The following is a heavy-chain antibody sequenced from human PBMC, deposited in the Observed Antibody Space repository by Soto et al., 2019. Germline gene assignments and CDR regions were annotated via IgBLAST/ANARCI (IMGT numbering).Heavy chain of an antibody. CDR3: ARHKQNHNYFDWLSNRAGENYMDV. Sequence: PSETLSLTCTVSGGSISSSSYYWGWIRQPPGKGLEWIGGIYYSGSTYYNPSLKSRVTISVDTSKNQFSLKLSSVTAADTAVYYCARHKQNHNYFDWLSNRAGENYMDVWGKGTTVTVSS. D-gene: IGHD3-9*01. CDR1: GGSISSSSYY. V-gene: IGHV4-39*01. J-gene: IGHJ6*03. CDR2: IYYSGST.